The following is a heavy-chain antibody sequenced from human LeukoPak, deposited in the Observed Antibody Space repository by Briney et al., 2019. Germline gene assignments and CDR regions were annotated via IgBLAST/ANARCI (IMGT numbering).Heavy chain of an antibody. D-gene: IGHD4-17*01. CDR2: ISSSSSYI. J-gene: IGHJ6*02. V-gene: IGHV3-21*01. CDR1: GFTFSSYS. CDR3: GSYDYGALLDGMDV. Sequence: PGGSLRLSCAASGFTFSSYSMNWVRQAPGKGLEWVSSISSSSSYIYYADSVKGRFTIPRDNAKNSLYLQMNSLRAEDTAVYYCGSYDYGALLDGMDVWGQGTTVTVSS.